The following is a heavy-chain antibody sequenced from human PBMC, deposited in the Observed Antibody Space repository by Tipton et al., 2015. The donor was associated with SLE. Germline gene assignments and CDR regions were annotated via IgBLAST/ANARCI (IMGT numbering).Heavy chain of an antibody. Sequence: SLRLSCAASGFNVSSNYMSWVRQAPGKGLEWVSVIYSGGSSTYYADSVKGRFTISRDNSKNTLYLQMNSLRAEDTAVYYCAKEFEQQLVRGAFDIWGQGTMVTVSS. V-gene: IGHV3-23*03. CDR2: IYSGGSST. J-gene: IGHJ3*02. CDR1: GFNVSSNY. CDR3: AKEFEQQLVRGAFDI. D-gene: IGHD6-13*01.